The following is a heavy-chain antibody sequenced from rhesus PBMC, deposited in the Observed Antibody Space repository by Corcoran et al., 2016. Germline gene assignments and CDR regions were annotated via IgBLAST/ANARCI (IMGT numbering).Heavy chain of an antibody. CDR1: GFSLTTSGMG. CDR2: LFWDDDK. J-gene: IGHJ4*01. CDR3: TRRPTWGFEFDF. D-gene: IGHD7-45*01. V-gene: IGHV2-174*01. Sequence: QVTLQESGPALVKPTQTLTLTFTFSGFSLTTSGMGVGLVRPPPGKALEWLAFLFWDDDKRYSTSLKTRVTISKDTSKNQVVLTMTNMDPVDTATYYCTRRPTWGFEFDFWGQGVLVTVSS.